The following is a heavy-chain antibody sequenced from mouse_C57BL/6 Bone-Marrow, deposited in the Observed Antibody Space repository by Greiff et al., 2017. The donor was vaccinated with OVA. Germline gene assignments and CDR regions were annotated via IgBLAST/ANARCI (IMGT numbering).Heavy chain of an antibody. CDR2: INPGSGGT. CDR1: GYAFTNYL. J-gene: IGHJ2*01. Sequence: VQLQQSGAELVRPGTSVKVSCKASGYAFTNYLIEWVKQRPGQGLEWIGVINPGSGGTNYNEKFKGKATLTADKSSSTAYMQLSSLTSEDSAVYFCARVPNWEGVFDYWGQGTTLTVSS. D-gene: IGHD4-1*01. CDR3: ARVPNWEGVFDY. V-gene: IGHV1-54*01.